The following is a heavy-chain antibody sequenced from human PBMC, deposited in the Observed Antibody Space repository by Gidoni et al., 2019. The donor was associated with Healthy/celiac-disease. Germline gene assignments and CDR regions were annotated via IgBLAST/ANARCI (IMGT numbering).Heavy chain of an antibody. V-gene: IGHV4-39*01. CDR2: IYYSGST. CDR1: GGSISSRSYY. CDR3: ARPTRTGGWFDP. D-gene: IGHD2-8*02. Sequence: QLQLQESGPGLVKPSETLSLTCTVSGGSISSRSYYWVWIRQPPGKGLEWIGSIYYSGSTYYNPALKSRVTISVDTSKNQFSLKLSSVTAADTAVDYCARPTRTGGWFDPWGQGTLVTVSS. J-gene: IGHJ5*02.